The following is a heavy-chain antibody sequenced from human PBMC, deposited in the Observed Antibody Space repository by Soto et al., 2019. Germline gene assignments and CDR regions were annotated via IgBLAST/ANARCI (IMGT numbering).Heavy chain of an antibody. CDR2: INPSGGST. D-gene: IGHD2-21*02. CDR3: ARGHNIVLVTDWYFDL. J-gene: IGHJ2*01. Sequence: QVQLVQSGAEVKKPGASVKVSCKASGYTFTSYYMHWVRQAPGQGLEWMEIINPSGGSTSYAQKFQRRVTMTRDTSTSTVYMELSSLRSEDTAVYYCARGHNIVLVTDWYFDLWGRGTLVTVSS. CDR1: GYTFTSYY. V-gene: IGHV1-46*01.